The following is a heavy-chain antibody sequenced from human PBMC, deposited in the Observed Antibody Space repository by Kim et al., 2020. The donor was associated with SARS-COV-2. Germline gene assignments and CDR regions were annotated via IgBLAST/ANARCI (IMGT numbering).Heavy chain of an antibody. CDR3: ARLLDSYYYDSSGYYHDY. D-gene: IGHD3-22*01. Sequence: SETLSLTCTVSGGSISSSSYYWGWIRQPPGKGLEWIGSIYYSGSTYYNPSLKSRVTISVDTSKNQFSLKLSSVTAADTAVYYCARLLDSYYYDSSGYYHDYWGQGTLVTVSS. V-gene: IGHV4-39*01. CDR1: GGSISSSSYY. J-gene: IGHJ4*02. CDR2: IYYSGST.